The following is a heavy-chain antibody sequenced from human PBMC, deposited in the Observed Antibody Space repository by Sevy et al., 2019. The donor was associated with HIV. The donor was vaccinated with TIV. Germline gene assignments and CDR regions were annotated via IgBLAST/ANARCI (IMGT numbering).Heavy chain of an antibody. Sequence: GGSLRLSCAASGLTFSTYSMNWVRQAPGKGLEWVSSISSDSYYIYYADSVKGRFTISRDNAKNSLYLQMNSLRAEDTAVYYCARATGTEALDAFDIWGQGTMVTVSS. CDR2: ISSDSYYI. J-gene: IGHJ3*02. CDR1: GLTFSTYS. V-gene: IGHV3-21*01. CDR3: ARATGTEALDAFDI. D-gene: IGHD1-1*01.